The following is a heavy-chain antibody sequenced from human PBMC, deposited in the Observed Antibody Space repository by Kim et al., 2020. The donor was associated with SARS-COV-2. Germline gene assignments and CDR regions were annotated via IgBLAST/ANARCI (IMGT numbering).Heavy chain of an antibody. D-gene: IGHD6-13*01. J-gene: IGHJ3*02. CDR1: GYSFTSYW. Sequence: GESLKISCKGSGYSFTSYWIGWVRQMPGKGLEWMGIIYPGDSDTRYSPSFQGQVTISADKSISTAYLQWSSLKASDTAMYYCARTLDSSSWTGSAFDIWGQGTMVTVSS. CDR3: ARTLDSSSWTGSAFDI. V-gene: IGHV5-51*01. CDR2: IYPGDSDT.